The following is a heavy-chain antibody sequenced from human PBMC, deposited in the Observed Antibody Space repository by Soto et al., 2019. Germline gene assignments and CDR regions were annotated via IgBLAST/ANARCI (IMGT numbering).Heavy chain of an antibody. J-gene: IGHJ4*02. CDR3: ARDDSSGPDY. D-gene: IGHD3-22*01. CDR1: GGSISSGGYY. CDR2: IYYSGST. Sequence: PSETLSLTCTVSGGSISSGGYYWSWIRQHPGKGLEWIGYIYYSGSTYYNPSLKSRVTISVDTSKNQFSLKLSSVTAADTAVYYCARDDSSGPDYWGQGTLVTVSS. V-gene: IGHV4-31*03.